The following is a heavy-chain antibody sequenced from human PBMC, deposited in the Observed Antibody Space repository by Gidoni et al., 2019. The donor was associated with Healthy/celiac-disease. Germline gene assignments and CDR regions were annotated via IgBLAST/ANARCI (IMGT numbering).Heavy chain of an antibody. CDR2: ISYDGSNK. J-gene: IGHJ4*02. Sequence: QVQLVESGGGVVQPGRSLRLSCAASGFTFSSYGMHWVRQAPGKGLEWVAVISYDGSNKYYADSVKGRFTISRDNSKNTLYLQMNSLRAEDTAVYYCANSPVNDYGDEIDYWGQGTLVTVSS. CDR1: GFTFSSYG. D-gene: IGHD4-17*01. CDR3: ANSPVNDYGDEIDY. V-gene: IGHV3-30*18.